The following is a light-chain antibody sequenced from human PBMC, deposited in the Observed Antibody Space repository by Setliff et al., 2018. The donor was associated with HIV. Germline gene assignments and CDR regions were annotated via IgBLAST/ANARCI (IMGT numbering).Light chain of an antibody. CDR1: NNDVGGYNY. CDR2: EAT. J-gene: IGLJ2*01. Sequence: QSALTQPASVSGSPGQSITISCSGTNNDVGGYNYVSWYQQHPGKAPKLLIYEATDRPAGVSNRFSGSKSGRTASLTISGLQADDEAYYYCSSYTTSNTVVFGGGTKVTVL. V-gene: IGLV2-14*01. CDR3: SSYTTSNTVV.